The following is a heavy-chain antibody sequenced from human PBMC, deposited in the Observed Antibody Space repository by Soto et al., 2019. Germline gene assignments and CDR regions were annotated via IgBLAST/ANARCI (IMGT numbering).Heavy chain of an antibody. Sequence: GASVKVSCKASGYTSTSYDINWVRQATGQGLEWMGWMNPNSGNTGYAQKFQGRVTMTRNTSISTAYMELSSLRSEDTAVYYCARGQYYGSGSRDAFDIWGQGTMVTVSS. V-gene: IGHV1-8*01. J-gene: IGHJ3*02. CDR3: ARGQYYGSGSRDAFDI. D-gene: IGHD3-10*01. CDR2: MNPNSGNT. CDR1: GYTSTSYD.